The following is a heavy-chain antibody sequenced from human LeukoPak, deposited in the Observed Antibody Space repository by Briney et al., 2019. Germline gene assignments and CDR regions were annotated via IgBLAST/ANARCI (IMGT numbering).Heavy chain of an antibody. J-gene: IGHJ2*01. CDR1: GLSLSSNN. CDR2: ISAGSGTV. V-gene: IGHV3-48*04. CDR3: TKDLDLRRMI. Sequence: GGSLRLSCAASGLSLSSNNMHWVRQTPGGGLEWLSYISAGSGTVFSADSVKGRFSISRDNARESLFSQMNNLRVDDTAVYYCTKDLDLRRMIWGRGTLVIVSS. D-gene: IGHD1-14*01.